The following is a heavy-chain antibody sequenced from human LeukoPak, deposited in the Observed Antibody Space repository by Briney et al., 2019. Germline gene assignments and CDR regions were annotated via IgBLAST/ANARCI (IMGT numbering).Heavy chain of an antibody. J-gene: IGHJ5*02. CDR2: ISWKSGSI. D-gene: IGHD4-17*01. CDR1: GFTFDDYA. Sequence: PGGSLRLSCAASGFTFDDYAMHWVRQAPGKGLEWVSGISWKSGSIGYADSVKGRFTISRDNAKNSLYLQMNSLRAEDTALYYCTKTQDRMTTIAGWFDPWGQGTLVTVSS. V-gene: IGHV3-9*01. CDR3: TKTQDRMTTIAGWFDP.